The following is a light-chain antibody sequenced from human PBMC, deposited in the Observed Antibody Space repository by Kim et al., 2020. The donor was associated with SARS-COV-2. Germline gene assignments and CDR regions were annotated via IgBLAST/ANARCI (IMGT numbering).Light chain of an antibody. CDR2: EDN. Sequence: ESPGKTVTSSCTRSSGRIASNFVQWYQQRPGSAPTSVIYEDNQRPSWVPDRFSGSIDDSSNSASLTISGLKTEDEADYYCQSGRLFGGGTQLTVL. CDR3: QSGRL. J-gene: IGLJ2*01. V-gene: IGLV6-57*03. CDR1: SGRIASNF.